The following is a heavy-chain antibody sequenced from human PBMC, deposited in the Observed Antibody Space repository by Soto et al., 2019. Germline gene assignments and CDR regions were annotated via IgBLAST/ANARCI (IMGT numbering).Heavy chain of an antibody. CDR3: AKLFRLYGSGSPAPIDY. J-gene: IGHJ4*02. Sequence: PGGSLRLSCAASGFTFSSYAMIWVRQAPGKGLEWVSAISGSGGSTYYADSVKGRFTISRDNSKNTLYLQMNSLRAEDTAVYYCAKLFRLYGSGSPAPIDYWGQGTLVTVSS. CDR2: ISGSGGST. D-gene: IGHD3-10*01. V-gene: IGHV3-23*01. CDR1: GFTFSSYA.